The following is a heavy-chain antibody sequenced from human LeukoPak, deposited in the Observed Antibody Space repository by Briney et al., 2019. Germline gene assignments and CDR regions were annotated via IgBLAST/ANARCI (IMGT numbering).Heavy chain of an antibody. CDR1: GFTFSSYG. CDR2: ISYDGSNK. D-gene: IGHD2-15*01. Sequence: RSLRLSCAASGFTFSSYGMHWVRQAPGKGLEWVAVISYDGSNKYYADSVKGRFTISRDNSKNTLYLQMNSLRAEDTAVYYCAKDRYCSGGSCVYYWGQGTLVTVSS. CDR3: AKDRYCSGGSCVYY. V-gene: IGHV3-30*18. J-gene: IGHJ4*02.